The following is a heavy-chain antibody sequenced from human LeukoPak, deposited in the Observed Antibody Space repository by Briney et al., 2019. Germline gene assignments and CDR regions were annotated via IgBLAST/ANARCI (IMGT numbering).Heavy chain of an antibody. Sequence: GGSLRLSCATSGFTFSMSSMHWVRLAPGKGLEWLAVISFDGANKFSGDSVKGRFSISRDNSKNTLYLQMNSLGLDDTAVYFCARGRAGIAAAGFDYWGQGTLVTVSS. J-gene: IGHJ4*02. D-gene: IGHD6-13*01. CDR1: GFTFSMSS. V-gene: IGHV3-30*04. CDR3: ARGRAGIAAAGFDY. CDR2: ISFDGANK.